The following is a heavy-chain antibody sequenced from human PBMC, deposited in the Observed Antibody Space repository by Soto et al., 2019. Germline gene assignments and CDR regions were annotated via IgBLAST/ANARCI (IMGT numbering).Heavy chain of an antibody. J-gene: IGHJ3*01. D-gene: IGHD3-22*01. CDR2: ISAHNGNT. CDR1: DFTFTSYG. V-gene: IGHV1-18*01. CDR3: ARGAYYYDTTGYPTDAYDV. Sequence: ASVKVSCKKTSDFTFTSYGFGWIRQAPGQGLEWMGWISAHNGNTNYAEKFQGRVTVTTDTSTSTAYMELRSLRSDDTAVYFCARGAYYYDTTGYPTDAYDVWGQGTMVTVSS.